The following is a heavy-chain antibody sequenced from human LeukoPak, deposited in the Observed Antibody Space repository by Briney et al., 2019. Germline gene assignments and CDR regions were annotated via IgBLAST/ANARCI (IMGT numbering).Heavy chain of an antibody. CDR2: IYHSGNT. J-gene: IGHJ4*02. CDR3: AGIYDSSGYYYNGNY. D-gene: IGHD3-22*01. CDR1: GYSISSGYY. Sequence: PSETLSLTCNVSGYSISSGYYWGWIRQPPGKGLEWIGSIYHSGNTYYNPSLKSRVTISVDTSKNQFSLKLSSVTAADTAVYYCAGIYDSSGYYYNGNYWGQGTLVTVSS. V-gene: IGHV4-38-2*02.